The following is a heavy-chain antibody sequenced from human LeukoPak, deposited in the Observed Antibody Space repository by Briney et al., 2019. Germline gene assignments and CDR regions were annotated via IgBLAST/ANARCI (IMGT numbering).Heavy chain of an antibody. CDR2: VYYSGTT. V-gene: IGHV4-59*08. CDR3: ATSGVYSLRAFDI. Sequence: PSETLSLTCAVSGGSISYYYWSWIRQPPGKGLEWIGYVYYSGTTNYSPSLKSRVTMSVDTSRTHFSLKLSSVTAADTAVYYCATSGVYSLRAFDIWGQGTIVTVSS. CDR1: GGSISYYY. J-gene: IGHJ3*02. D-gene: IGHD3-22*01.